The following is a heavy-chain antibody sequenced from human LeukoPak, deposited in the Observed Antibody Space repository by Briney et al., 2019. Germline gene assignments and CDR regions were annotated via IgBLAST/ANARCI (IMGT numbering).Heavy chain of an antibody. CDR3: AKSSSSWRVY. D-gene: IGHD6-13*01. CDR2: ISYDGSNK. J-gene: IGHJ4*02. V-gene: IGHV3-30*18. CDR1: GFTFSSYG. Sequence: GGSLRLSCAASGFTFSSYGMHWVRQAPGKGMEWVAVISYDGSNKYYADSVKGRFTISRDNSKNTLYLQMNSLRAEDTAVYYCAKSSSSWRVYWGQGTLVTVSS.